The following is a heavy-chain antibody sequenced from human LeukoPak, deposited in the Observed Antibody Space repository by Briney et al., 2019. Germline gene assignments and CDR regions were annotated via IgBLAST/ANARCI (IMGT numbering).Heavy chain of an antibody. D-gene: IGHD1-26*01. CDR2: ISWNSGSI. J-gene: IGHJ4*02. V-gene: IGHV3-9*01. CDR3: AKASGTYLYYFDY. Sequence: GGSLRLSCAASGFTFDDYAMHWVRQAPGKGLEWVSGISWNSGSIGYADSVKGRFTFSRDNSKNSLYLQMNSLRAEDTALYYCAKASGTYLYYFDYWGQGTLVTVSS. CDR1: GFTFDDYA.